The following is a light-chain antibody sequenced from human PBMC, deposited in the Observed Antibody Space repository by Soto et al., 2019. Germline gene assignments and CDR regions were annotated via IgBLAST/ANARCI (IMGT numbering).Light chain of an antibody. CDR1: SGSIASNY. CDR2: EDN. Sequence: NFMLTQPHSVSESPGKTVTISCTRSSGSIASNYVQWYQQRPGSAPTTVIYEDNQRPSGVPDRFSGSIDSSSNSASLTISGLKTEDEADYDCQSYDSSNNYVFGTGTKVTVL. V-gene: IGLV6-57*04. J-gene: IGLJ1*01. CDR3: QSYDSSNNYV.